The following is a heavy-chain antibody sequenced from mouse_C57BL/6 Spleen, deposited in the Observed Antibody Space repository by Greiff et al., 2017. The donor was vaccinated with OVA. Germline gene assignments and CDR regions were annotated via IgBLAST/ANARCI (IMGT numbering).Heavy chain of an antibody. CDR1: GYTFTDYY. J-gene: IGHJ2*01. Sequence: VQLQQSGPELVKPGASVKISCKASGYTFTDYYMNWVKQSHGKSLEWIGDINPNNGGTSYNQKFKGKATLTVDKSSSTAYMELRSLTSEDSAVYYCARGRLLLYYFDYWGQGTTLTVSS. D-gene: IGHD1-1*01. CDR3: ARGRLLLYYFDY. V-gene: IGHV1-26*01. CDR2: INPNNGGT.